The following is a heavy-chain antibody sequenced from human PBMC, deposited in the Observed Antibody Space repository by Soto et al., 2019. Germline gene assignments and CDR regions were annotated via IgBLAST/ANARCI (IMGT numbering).Heavy chain of an antibody. Sequence: EVRLVESGGGLVKPGGSLRLSCAASGFTFSTYSMNWVRQAPGKGLEWASSISRSSSYMYYADSVKGRFTISRDNAKNSLYLQMNSLRAEDTAVYYCARSGGYLLGMDVWGQGTTVTVSS. J-gene: IGHJ6*02. CDR3: ARSGGYLLGMDV. CDR2: ISRSSSYM. D-gene: IGHD2-15*01. CDR1: GFTFSTYS. V-gene: IGHV3-21*01.